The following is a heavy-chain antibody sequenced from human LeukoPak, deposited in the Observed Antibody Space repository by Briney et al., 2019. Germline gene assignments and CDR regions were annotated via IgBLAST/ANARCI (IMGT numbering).Heavy chain of an antibody. CDR1: GFTVSTNY. D-gene: IGHD2/OR15-2a*01. Sequence: GGSLRLSCAASGFTVSTNYMSWGRQTPGKGLEWVSVIYSGGGTYYADSVKGRFAVSRDNSKNTLYLQMNSLRAEDTAVHYCARPTFPLGYFDYWGQGTLVTVSS. V-gene: IGHV3-53*01. J-gene: IGHJ4*02. CDR3: ARPTFPLGYFDY. CDR2: IYSGGGT.